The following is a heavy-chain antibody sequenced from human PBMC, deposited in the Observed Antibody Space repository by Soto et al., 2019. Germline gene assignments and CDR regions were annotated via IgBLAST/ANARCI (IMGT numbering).Heavy chain of an antibody. J-gene: IGHJ6*02. CDR1: GGPISNADYS. D-gene: IGHD5-12*01. CDR3: ARAIVVTVGGMDV. CDR2: IYYSGSS. V-gene: IGHV4-30-4*01. Sequence: QVQLQESGPGLVKPSQTLSLTCTVSGGPISNADYSWVWVRQPPGKGLERIGYIYYSGSSFFNPSLKGRVTMSKDTSKNQFSLRLTSVTAADTAVYYCARAIVVTVGGMDVWGRGTTVTVSS.